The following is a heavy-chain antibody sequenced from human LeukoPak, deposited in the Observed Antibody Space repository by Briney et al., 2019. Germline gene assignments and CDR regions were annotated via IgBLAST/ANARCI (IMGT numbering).Heavy chain of an antibody. V-gene: IGHV1-24*01. D-gene: IGHD1-26*01. J-gene: IGHJ3*02. CDR1: GYTLTELS. Sequence: ASVKVSCKVSGYTLTELSMHWVRQAPGKGLEWMGGFDPEDGETIYAQKFQGRVTMTEDTSTDTAYMELSSLRSEDTAVYYCATDWLVGATRGAFDIWGQGALVTVSS. CDR2: FDPEDGET. CDR3: ATDWLVGATRGAFDI.